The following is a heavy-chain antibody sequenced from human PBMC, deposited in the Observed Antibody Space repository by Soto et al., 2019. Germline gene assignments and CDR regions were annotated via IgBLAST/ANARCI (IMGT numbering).Heavy chain of an antibody. CDR3: ARSETDYSRFDF. D-gene: IGHD3-9*01. CDR2: INYAGKT. V-gene: IGHV4-39*01. Sequence: SETLSLTCTVSGGSITNTDYFWAWARQPPGKGLEWIGSINYAGKTFYSPSVKSRLTISIDTSASAAYMELRTLRSEDTSIYYCARSETDYSRFDFWGQGTLVTVSS. J-gene: IGHJ4*02. CDR1: GGSITNTDYF.